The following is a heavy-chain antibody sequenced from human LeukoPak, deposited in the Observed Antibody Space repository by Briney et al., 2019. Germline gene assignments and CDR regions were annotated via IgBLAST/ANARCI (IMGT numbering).Heavy chain of an antibody. CDR3: ARVMGRYCSSTSCYVDY. V-gene: IGHV3-30*04. Sequence: GGSLRLSCAASGITFSSYAMHWVRQAPGKGLEWVAVISYDGSNKYYADSVKGRFTISRDNSKNTLYLQMNSLRAEDTAVYYCARVMGRYCSSTSCYVDYWGQGTLSPSPQ. CDR1: GITFSSYA. CDR2: ISYDGSNK. D-gene: IGHD2-2*01. J-gene: IGHJ4*02.